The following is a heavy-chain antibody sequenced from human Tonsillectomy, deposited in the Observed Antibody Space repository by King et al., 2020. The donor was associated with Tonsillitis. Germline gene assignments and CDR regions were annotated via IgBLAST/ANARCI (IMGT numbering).Heavy chain of an antibody. CDR3: TTRRLYSGRYLEYFQH. CDR2: IKSKTDGGTT. D-gene: IGHD1-26*01. Sequence: QLVQSGGGLVKPGGSLRLSCAASGFTFSNAWMSWVRQAPGKGLEWVGRIKSKTDGGTTDYAAPVKGRFTISRDDSKNTLYLQMNSLKTDDTAVYYCTTRRLYSGRYLEYFQHWGQGTLVTVSS. CDR1: GFTFSNAW. V-gene: IGHV3-15*01. J-gene: IGHJ1*01.